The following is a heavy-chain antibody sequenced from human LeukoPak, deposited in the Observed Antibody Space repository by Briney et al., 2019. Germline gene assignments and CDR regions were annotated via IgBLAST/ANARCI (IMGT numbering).Heavy chain of an antibody. Sequence: SETLSLTCTVSGGSISSDDYYCSWIRQPAGKGLEFIGRVRASGSSNYTPSLKSRVTISLDTSKRQFSLKMTSVTAADTAVYYCGRVIYGDYLDYWGQGILVTVSS. V-gene: IGHV4-61*02. D-gene: IGHD4-17*01. J-gene: IGHJ4*02. CDR3: GRVIYGDYLDY. CDR2: VRASGSS. CDR1: GGSISSDDYY.